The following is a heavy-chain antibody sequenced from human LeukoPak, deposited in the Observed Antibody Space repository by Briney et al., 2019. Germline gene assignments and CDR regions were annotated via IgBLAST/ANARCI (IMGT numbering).Heavy chain of an antibody. Sequence: PSGTLSLTCAGAGGSVSSTSHHGDWIRQPPGQGLEWIGSIFYSGSTYYSPSLKSRVTISVDTSKNQFSLKLSSVPAEDTAVYYCARGYCSSTSCRAWFDPWGQGTLVTVSS. CDR3: ARGYCSSTSCRAWFDP. V-gene: IGHV4-39*07. CDR1: GGSVSSTSHH. J-gene: IGHJ5*02. D-gene: IGHD2-2*01. CDR2: IFYSGST.